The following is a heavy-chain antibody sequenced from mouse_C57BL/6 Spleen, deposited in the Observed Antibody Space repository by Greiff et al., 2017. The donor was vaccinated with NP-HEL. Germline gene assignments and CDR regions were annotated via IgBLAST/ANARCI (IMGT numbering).Heavy chain of an antibody. CDR1: GYTFTDYN. J-gene: IGHJ3*01. V-gene: IGHV1-22*01. Sequence: LVEPGASVKMSCKASGYTFTDYNMHWVKQSHGKSLEWIGYINPNNGGTSYNQKFKGKATLTVNKSSSTAYMELRSLTSEDSAVYYCAREGDGYGWFAYWGQGTLVTVSA. CDR3: AREGDGYGWFAY. D-gene: IGHD2-3*01. CDR2: INPNNGGT.